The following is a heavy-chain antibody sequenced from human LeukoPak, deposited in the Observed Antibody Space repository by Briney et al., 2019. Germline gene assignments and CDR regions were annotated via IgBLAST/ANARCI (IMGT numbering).Heavy chain of an antibody. D-gene: IGHD2-15*01. J-gene: IGHJ5*02. V-gene: IGHV1-18*01. Sequence: GASVKVSCKTSGYSFTSYGVTWVRQAPGQGLEWMGWIGGYTGHTNYVQKFQGRVTMTTDTSTSTAYMELRSLTSGDTAVYYCARDGSCSGGSCAMDGWFDPWGQGTLVTVSS. CDR2: IGGYTGHT. CDR1: GYSFTSYG. CDR3: ARDGSCSGGSCAMDGWFDP.